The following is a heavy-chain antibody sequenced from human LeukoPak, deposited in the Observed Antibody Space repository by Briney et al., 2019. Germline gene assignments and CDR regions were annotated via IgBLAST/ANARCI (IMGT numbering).Heavy chain of an antibody. D-gene: IGHD6-13*01. CDR2: IRSKAYGGTT. V-gene: IGHV3-49*04. CDR1: GFTFGDYA. CDR3: TRVGYSSTSFMDV. Sequence: PGGSLRLSCTASGFTFGDYAMSWVRQAPGKGLEWVGFIRSKAYGGTTEYATSGKGRFTISRDDSKSIAYLQMNSLKTEDTAVYYCTRVGYSSTSFMDVWGKGTTVTVSS. J-gene: IGHJ6*03.